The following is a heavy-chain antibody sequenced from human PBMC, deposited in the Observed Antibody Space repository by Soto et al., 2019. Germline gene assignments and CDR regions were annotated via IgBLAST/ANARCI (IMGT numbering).Heavy chain of an antibody. J-gene: IGHJ6*02. CDR1: GFTLGRSA. Sequence: GGSLRLSCAASGFTLGRSAMHWVGLAPGKGLEWVAVISYDGSNKYYADSVKGRFTISRDNSKNTLYLQLNSLRAEDTAVYYSASVFFHLYGGYGFSMDFWSQGTTVIVSS. D-gene: IGHD5-12*01. V-gene: IGHV3-30-3*01. CDR3: ASVFFHLYGGYGFSMDF. CDR2: ISYDGSNK.